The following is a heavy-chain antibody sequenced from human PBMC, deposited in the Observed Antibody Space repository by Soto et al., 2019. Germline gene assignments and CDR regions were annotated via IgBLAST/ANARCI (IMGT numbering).Heavy chain of an antibody. CDR1: GFTFSSYA. Sequence: PGGSLRLSCAASGFTFSSYAMSWVRQAPGKGLEWVSAISGSGGSTYYADSVKGRFTISRDNSKNTLYLQMNSLRAEDTAVYYCAKDPWGGRGVNNWFDPWGQGTLVTVSS. V-gene: IGHV3-23*01. J-gene: IGHJ5*02. D-gene: IGHD3-10*01. CDR2: ISGSGGST. CDR3: AKDPWGGRGVNNWFDP.